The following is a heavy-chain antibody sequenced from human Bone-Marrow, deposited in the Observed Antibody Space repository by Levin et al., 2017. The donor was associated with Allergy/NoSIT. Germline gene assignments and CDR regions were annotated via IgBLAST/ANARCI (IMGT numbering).Heavy chain of an antibody. Sequence: HGESLKISCAASGFTFSSYEMNWVRQAPGKGLEWVSYISSSGSTIYYADSVKGRFTISRDNAKNSLYLQMNSLRAEDTAVYYCAYSYYDFWSGYHDYWGQGTLVTVSS. CDR1: GFTFSSYE. CDR3: AYSYYDFWSGYHDY. CDR2: ISSSGSTI. V-gene: IGHV3-48*03. D-gene: IGHD3-3*01. J-gene: IGHJ4*02.